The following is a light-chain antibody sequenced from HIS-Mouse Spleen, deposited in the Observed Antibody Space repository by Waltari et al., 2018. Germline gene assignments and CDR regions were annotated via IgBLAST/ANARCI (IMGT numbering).Light chain of an antibody. CDR3: QQYDNLPPFT. V-gene: IGKV1-33*01. CDR1: QDISNY. CDR2: DAS. J-gene: IGKJ3*01. Sequence: DIQMTQSPSSLSASVGDRVTIPCQASQDISNYLNWYPQKPGKAPKLLIYDASNLETGVPSRFSGSGSGTDFTFTISSLQPEDIATYYCQQYDNLPPFTFGPGTKVDIK.